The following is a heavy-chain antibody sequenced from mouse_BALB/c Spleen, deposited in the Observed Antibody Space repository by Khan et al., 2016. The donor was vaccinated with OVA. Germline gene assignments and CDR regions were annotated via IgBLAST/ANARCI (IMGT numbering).Heavy chain of an antibody. D-gene: IGHD2-3*01. V-gene: IGHV5-12*02. J-gene: IGHJ3*01. Sequence: EVELVESGGGLVQPGGTLKLSCATSGFTFSDFYMCWVRQTPEKRLEWVAYISNGGGSSYYPDTVKGRFTISRDNAKNTLYLQMSRLTSEDTAIYYCGRRGDVYSWFTYWGQGTLVTVSA. CDR2: ISNGGGSS. CDR1: GFTFSDFY. CDR3: GRRGDVYSWFTY.